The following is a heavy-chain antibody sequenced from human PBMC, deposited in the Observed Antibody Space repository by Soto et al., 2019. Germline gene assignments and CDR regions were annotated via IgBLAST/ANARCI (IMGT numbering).Heavy chain of an antibody. Sequence: GESLKISCKGSGYSFTSYWIGWVRQMPGKGLEWMGIIYPGDSDTRYSPSFQGQVTISADKSISTAYLQWSSLKASDTAMYYCARLGPAAGTVNAFDIWGQGTMVTVSS. J-gene: IGHJ3*02. CDR1: GYSFTSYW. D-gene: IGHD6-13*01. CDR3: ARLGPAAGTVNAFDI. V-gene: IGHV5-51*01. CDR2: IYPGDSDT.